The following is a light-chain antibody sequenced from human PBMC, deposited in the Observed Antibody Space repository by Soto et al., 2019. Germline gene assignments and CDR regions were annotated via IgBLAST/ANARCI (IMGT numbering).Light chain of an antibody. CDR3: QQYGSSPRYT. V-gene: IGKV3-20*01. J-gene: IGKJ2*01. CDR1: QSVSSSY. Sequence: EIVLTQSPGTLSLSPGERDTLSCRAGQSVSSSYLAWYQQKPGQAPRLLIYGASSRATGIPDRFSGSGSGTDFTLTISRLEPEDFAVYYCQQYGSSPRYTFGQGTKLEIK. CDR2: GAS.